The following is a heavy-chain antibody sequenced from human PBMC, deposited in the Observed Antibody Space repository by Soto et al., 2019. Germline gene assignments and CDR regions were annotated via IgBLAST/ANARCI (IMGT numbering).Heavy chain of an antibody. D-gene: IGHD6-13*01. CDR3: ARGGGQQLVSYYYYGMDV. J-gene: IGHJ6*02. V-gene: IGHV4-61*08. CDR1: GGSISSGGYY. CDR2: IYYSGST. Sequence: PSETLSLTCTVSGGSISSGGYYWSGIRQPPGKGLEWIGYIYYSGSTNYNPSLKSRVTISVDTSKNQFSLKLSSVTAADTAVYYCARGGGQQLVSYYYYGMDVWGQGTTVTVSS.